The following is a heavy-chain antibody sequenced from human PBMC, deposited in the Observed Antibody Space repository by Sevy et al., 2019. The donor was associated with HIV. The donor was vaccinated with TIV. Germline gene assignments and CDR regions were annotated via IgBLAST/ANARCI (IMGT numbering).Heavy chain of an antibody. V-gene: IGHV4-59*13. Sequence: SETLSLTCTVSGGSISSYYWSWIRQPPGKGLEWIGYIYYSGSTNYNPSLKSRVTISVDTSKNQFSLKLSSVTAADTAVYHCARVDAALYYYGMDVWGQGTTVTVSS. CDR2: IYYSGST. CDR3: ARVDAALYYYGMDV. J-gene: IGHJ6*02. CDR1: GGSISSYY.